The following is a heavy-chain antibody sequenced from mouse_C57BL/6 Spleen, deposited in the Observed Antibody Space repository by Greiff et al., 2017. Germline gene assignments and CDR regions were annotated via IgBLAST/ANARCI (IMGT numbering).Heavy chain of an antibody. Sequence: VQLQQSGAELARPGASVKLSCKASGYTFTSYGISWVKQRTGQGLEWIGEIYPRSGNTYYNEKFKGKATLTADKSSSTAYMELRSLTSEDSAVYFCAVTAGSSLPYFDVWGTGTTVTVSA. D-gene: IGHD1-1*01. CDR2: IYPRSGNT. J-gene: IGHJ1*03. V-gene: IGHV1-81*01. CDR1: GYTFTSYG. CDR3: AVTAGSSLPYFDV.